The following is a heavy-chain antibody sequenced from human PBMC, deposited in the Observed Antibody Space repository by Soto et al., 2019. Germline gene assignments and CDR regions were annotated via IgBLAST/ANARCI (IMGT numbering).Heavy chain of an antibody. D-gene: IGHD3-22*01. CDR3: AKNSSGNSYFYFDY. Sequence: GGSLRLSCAASGFTFSTYAMSWVRQAPGKGLEWVSALTDSGDSTYYADSVKGRFTIPRDNSKNTLYLQMNSLRAEDTAVYYCAKNSSGNSYFYFDYWGQGDLVNVS. V-gene: IGHV3-23*01. CDR1: GFTFSTYA. J-gene: IGHJ4*02. CDR2: LTDSGDST.